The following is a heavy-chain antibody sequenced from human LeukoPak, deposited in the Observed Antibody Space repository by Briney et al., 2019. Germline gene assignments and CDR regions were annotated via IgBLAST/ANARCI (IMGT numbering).Heavy chain of an antibody. J-gene: IGHJ4*02. Sequence: ASVKVSCKASGYTFTSYYMHLVRQAPGQGLEWMGIINPSSGSTSYAQKFQGRVTMTRDTSTSTVYMELSSLRSEDTAVYYCARDGSRTYYYDSSGYYYFDYWGQGTLVTVSS. CDR3: ARDGSRTYYYDSSGYYYFDY. CDR2: INPSSGST. CDR1: GYTFTSYY. D-gene: IGHD3-22*01. V-gene: IGHV1-46*01.